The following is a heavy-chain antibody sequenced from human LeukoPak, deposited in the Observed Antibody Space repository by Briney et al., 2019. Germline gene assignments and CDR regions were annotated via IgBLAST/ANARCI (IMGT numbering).Heavy chain of an antibody. D-gene: IGHD6-19*01. CDR3: TRGRAAGD. CDR2: VSPDSGDT. Sequence: ALVTVSCKASGYTFTNNDINWVRQATGQGLEWMGWVSPDSGDTGYAPNFRGRVTITTDTSINTAYMELTSLTSEDTAIYYCTRGRAAGDWGQGTLVTVSS. V-gene: IGHV1-8*01. J-gene: IGHJ4*02. CDR1: GYTFTNND.